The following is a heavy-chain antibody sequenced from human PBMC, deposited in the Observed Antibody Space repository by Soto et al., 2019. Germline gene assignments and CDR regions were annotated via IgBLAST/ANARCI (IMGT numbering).Heavy chain of an antibody. CDR1: GGTFSSYA. J-gene: IGHJ4*02. V-gene: IGHV1-24*01. CDR3: ATSHYYDSSGYYYYVY. CDR2: FDPEDGET. Sequence: QVQLVQSGAEVKKPGSSVKVSCKASGGTFSSYAISWVRQAPGKGLEWMGGFDPEDGETIYAQKFQGRVTMTEDTSTDTAYMELSSLRSEDTAVYYCATSHYYDSSGYYYYVYWGQGTLVTVSS. D-gene: IGHD3-22*01.